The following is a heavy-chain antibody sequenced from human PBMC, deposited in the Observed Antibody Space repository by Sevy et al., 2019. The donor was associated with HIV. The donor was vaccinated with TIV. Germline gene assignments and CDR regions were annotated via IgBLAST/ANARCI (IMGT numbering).Heavy chain of an antibody. D-gene: IGHD3-3*01. J-gene: IGHJ4*02. CDR3: ARGGDYDFWSGYYKVGGMDY. Sequence: GGSLRLSCAASGFTFSSYAMHWVRQAPGKGLEWVAVISYDGSNKYYAYSVKGRFTISRDNSKNTLYLQMNSLRAEDTAVYYCARGGDYDFWSGYYKVGGMDYWGQGTLVTVSS. CDR1: GFTFSSYA. CDR2: ISYDGSNK. V-gene: IGHV3-30-3*01.